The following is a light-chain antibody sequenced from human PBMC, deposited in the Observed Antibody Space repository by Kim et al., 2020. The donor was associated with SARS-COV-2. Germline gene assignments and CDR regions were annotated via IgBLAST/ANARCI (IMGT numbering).Light chain of an antibody. CDR2: EDN. V-gene: IGLV6-57*01. J-gene: IGLJ3*02. Sequence: GKTVTITCTRRSGSIASTNVQWHQQRPGSSPSTVIYEDNQRPSGVPDRFSGSIDRSSNSASLTIYGLKTEDEADYYCQSYDGYIQVFGGGTQLTVL. CDR3: QSYDGYIQV. CDR1: SGSIASTN.